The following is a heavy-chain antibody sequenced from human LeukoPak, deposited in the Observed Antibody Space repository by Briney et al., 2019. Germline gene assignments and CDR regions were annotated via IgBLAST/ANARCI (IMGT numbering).Heavy chain of an antibody. V-gene: IGHV3-21*01. CDR1: GFTFSGYT. Sequence: GGSLRLSCAASGFTFSGYTMNWVRQAPGKGLEWVSSISSGSNYIYYADSVRGRFTISRDNAENSLFLQMNSLRAEDTAVYYCAREITTDYWGQGTLVTVSS. D-gene: IGHD4-11*01. J-gene: IGHJ4*02. CDR2: ISSGSNYI. CDR3: AREITTDY.